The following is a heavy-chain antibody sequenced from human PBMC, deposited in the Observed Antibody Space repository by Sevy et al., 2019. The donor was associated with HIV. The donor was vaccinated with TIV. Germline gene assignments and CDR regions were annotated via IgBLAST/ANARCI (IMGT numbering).Heavy chain of an antibody. CDR1: GYTLTELS. CDR3: ATNTDDILGFDY. V-gene: IGHV1-24*01. D-gene: IGHD3-9*01. CDR2: FDPEDGET. J-gene: IGHJ4*02. Sequence: ASVKVSCKVSGYTLTELSMHWVRQAPGKGLEWMGGFDPEDGETIYAQKFQGRVTMTEDTSTDTAYMELSSLRSEDTAVYYWATNTDDILGFDYWGQGTLVTVSS.